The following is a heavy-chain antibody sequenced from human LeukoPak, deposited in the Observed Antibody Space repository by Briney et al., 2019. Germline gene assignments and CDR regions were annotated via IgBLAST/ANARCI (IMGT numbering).Heavy chain of an antibody. J-gene: IGHJ1*01. D-gene: IGHD4-23*01. V-gene: IGHV3-23*01. Sequence: GGSLRLSCAASGFTFSSYAMHWVRQAPGKGLEWVSAISGSGGSTYYADSVKGRFAISRDNSKNTLYLQMNSLRAEDTAVYYCAKGYGGNSGVEYFQHWGQGTLVTVSS. CDR2: ISGSGGST. CDR1: GFTFSSYA. CDR3: AKGYGGNSGVEYFQH.